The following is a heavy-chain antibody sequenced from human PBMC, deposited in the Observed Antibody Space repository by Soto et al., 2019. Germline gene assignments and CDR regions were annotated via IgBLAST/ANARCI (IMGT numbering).Heavy chain of an antibody. CDR1: GFTFSSYG. J-gene: IGHJ4*02. D-gene: IGHD3-3*01. V-gene: IGHV3-33*01. CDR3: ARDSKGDFWSGYSG. CDR2: IWYDGSNK. Sequence: GGSLRLSCAASGFTFSSYGMHWVRQAPGKGLEWVAVIWYDGSNKYYADSVKGRFTISRDNSKNTLYLQMNSLRAEDTAVYYCARDSKGDFWSGYSGWGQGTLVTVSS.